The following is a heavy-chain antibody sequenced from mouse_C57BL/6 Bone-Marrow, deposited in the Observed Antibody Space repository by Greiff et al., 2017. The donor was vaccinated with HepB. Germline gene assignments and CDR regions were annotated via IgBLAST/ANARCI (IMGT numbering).Heavy chain of an antibody. CDR1: GFTFSSYG. CDR2: ISSGGSYT. J-gene: IGHJ2*01. CDR3: ARQGENPYYFDY. Sequence: EVQLVESGGDLVKPGGSLKLSCAASGFTFSSYGMSWVRQTPDKRLEWVATISSGGSYTYYPDSVKGRFTISRDNAKNTLYLQMSSLKSEDTAMYYWARQGENPYYFDYWGQGTTLTVSS. V-gene: IGHV5-6*01.